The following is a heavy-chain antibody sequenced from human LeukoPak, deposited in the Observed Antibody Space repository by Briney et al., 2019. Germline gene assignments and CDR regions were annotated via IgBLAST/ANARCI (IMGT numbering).Heavy chain of an antibody. Sequence: SVKVSCKASGGTFSSYAISWVRQAPGQGLEWMGGIIPIFGTANYAQKFQGRVTITADKSTSTAYMELSSLRSEDTAVHYCAREDIVVKNYYYYGMDVWGKGTTVTVSS. D-gene: IGHD2-15*01. CDR1: GGTFSSYA. CDR3: AREDIVVKNYYYYGMDV. CDR2: IIPIFGTA. V-gene: IGHV1-69*06. J-gene: IGHJ6*04.